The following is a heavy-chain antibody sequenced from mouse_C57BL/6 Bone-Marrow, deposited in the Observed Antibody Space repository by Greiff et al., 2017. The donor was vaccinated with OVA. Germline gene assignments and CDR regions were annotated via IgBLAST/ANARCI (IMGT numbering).Heavy chain of an antibody. CDR3: AGRGCYGNYWYFDV. CDR2: IYPGDGDT. D-gene: IGHD2-1*01. V-gene: IGHV1-80*01. Sequence: VQLQQSGASVKISCKASGYAFSSYWMNWVKQRPGKGLEWIGQIYPGDGDTNYNGKFKGKATLTAVKSSSTAYMQISSLTSEDSAVYFCAGRGCYGNYWYFDVWGTGTTVTVSS. CDR1: GYAFSSYW. J-gene: IGHJ1*03.